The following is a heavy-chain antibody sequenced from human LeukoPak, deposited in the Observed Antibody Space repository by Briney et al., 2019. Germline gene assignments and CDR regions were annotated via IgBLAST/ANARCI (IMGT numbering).Heavy chain of an antibody. CDR2: MKPDGSET. D-gene: IGHD2-2*01. Sequence: GGSLRLSCGASGFTLSSHWMYWVRQAPGKGLEWVANMKPDGSETYYVDSVKGRFTISRDNAKNSLYLQMNSLRAEDTAVYYCTRIIVEVPGVSDYCDYWGQGTLVTVSS. V-gene: IGHV3-7*05. J-gene: IGHJ4*02. CDR3: TRIIVEVPGVSDYCDY. CDR1: GFTLSSHW.